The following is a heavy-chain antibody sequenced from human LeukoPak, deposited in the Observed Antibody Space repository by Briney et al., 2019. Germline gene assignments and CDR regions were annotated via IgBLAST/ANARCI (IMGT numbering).Heavy chain of an antibody. CDR1: GYSFTSYW. D-gene: IGHD3-22*01. Sequence: GESLKISCKGSGYSFTSYWIGWVRQMPGKGLEWMGIIYPGDSDTRYSPSFQGQVTISADKSVSTAYLQWSSLKASDTAIYYCARVVRSSGYYYPLDHWGQGTPVTVSS. CDR3: ARVVRSSGYYYPLDH. V-gene: IGHV5-51*01. J-gene: IGHJ4*02. CDR2: IYPGDSDT.